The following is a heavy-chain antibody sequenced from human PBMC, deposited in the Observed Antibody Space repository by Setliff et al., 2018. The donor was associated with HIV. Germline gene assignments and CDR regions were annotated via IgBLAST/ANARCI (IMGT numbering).Heavy chain of an antibody. J-gene: IGHJ4*02. D-gene: IGHD2-15*01. V-gene: IGHV1-46*01. CDR2: LNPGGGT. CDR1: GYIFTNNY. Sequence: ASVKVSCKASGYIFTNNYMHWVRQAPGQGLEWMGVLNPGGGTTYAQNFQGRVTVTEDTSSDTAYMELSSLRSEDTAVYYCAPWRKVAAPGVWFSAHDYWGQGTLVTVSS. CDR3: APWRKVAAPGVWFSAHDY.